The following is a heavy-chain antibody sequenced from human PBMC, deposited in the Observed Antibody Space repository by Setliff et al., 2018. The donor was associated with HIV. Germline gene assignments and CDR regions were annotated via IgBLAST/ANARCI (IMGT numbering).Heavy chain of an antibody. CDR2: AHYSGSN. V-gene: IGHV4-59*01. CDR1: GGSIRSYY. J-gene: IGHJ5*02. Sequence: SETLSLTCTVSGGSIRSYYWSWIRQPPGKGLEWLGHAHYSGSNKNNPSLRSRISMAVDTFKNQVSLKLSSVTAADTAVYYCARVGYNDDSGYPYNWFDPWGQGTLVTVSS. CDR3: ARVGYNDDSGYPYNWFDP. D-gene: IGHD3-22*01.